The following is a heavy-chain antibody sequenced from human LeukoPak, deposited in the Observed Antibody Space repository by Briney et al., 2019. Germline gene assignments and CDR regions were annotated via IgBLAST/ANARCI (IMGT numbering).Heavy chain of an antibody. CDR1: GGSISSYY. CDR2: IHKSGST. CDR3: ARDRYYYDSSGYYAFDI. D-gene: IGHD3-22*01. Sequence: PSETLSLTCTVSGGSISSYYWSWIRQPAGKGLEWIGRIHKSGSTNYNPSLKSRVTMSVDTSKNQLSLKLSSMTAADTAVYYCARDRYYYDSSGYYAFDIWGQGTMVTVSS. J-gene: IGHJ3*02. V-gene: IGHV4-4*07.